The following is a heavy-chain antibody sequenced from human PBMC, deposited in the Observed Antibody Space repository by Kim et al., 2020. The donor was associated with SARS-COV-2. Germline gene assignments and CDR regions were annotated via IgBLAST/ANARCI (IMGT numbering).Heavy chain of an antibody. CDR3: ARTTPYYGSERERGETPNYYYYGMDV. Sequence: GGSLRLSCAASGFTFSSYGMHWVRQAPGKGLEWVAVISYDGSNKYYADSVKGRFTISRDNSKNTLYLQMNSLRAEDTAVYYCARTTPYYGSERERGETPNYYYYGMDVWGQGTTVTVSS. CDR2: ISYDGSNK. J-gene: IGHJ6*02. D-gene: IGHD3-10*01. V-gene: IGHV3-33*05. CDR1: GFTFSSYG.